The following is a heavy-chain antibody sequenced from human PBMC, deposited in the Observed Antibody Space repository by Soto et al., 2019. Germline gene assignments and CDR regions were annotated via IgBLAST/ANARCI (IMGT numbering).Heavy chain of an antibody. V-gene: IGHV1-58*02. Sequence: ASVKVSCKASGFTFTSSAMQWVRQARGQRLGWIGWIVVGSGNTNYAQKFQERVTITRDMSTSTAYMELSSLRSEDTAVYYCARDTTHQSYRYYYGVDVWGQGTTVTVS. D-gene: IGHD3-16*02. J-gene: IGHJ6*02. CDR3: ARDTTHQSYRYYYGVDV. CDR1: GFTFTSSA. CDR2: IVVGSGNT.